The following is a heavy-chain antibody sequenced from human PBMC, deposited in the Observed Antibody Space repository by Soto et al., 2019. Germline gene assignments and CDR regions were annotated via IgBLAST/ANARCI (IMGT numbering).Heavy chain of an antibody. CDR3: AKDRAGYCSSASCFSPYYYYYYMDV. CDR2: ISWNSGSI. Sequence: GGSLRLSCAASGFTFDDYAMHWVRQAPGKGLEWVSGISWNSGSIGYADSVKGRFTISRDNAKNSLYLQMNSLRAEDTALYYCAKDRAGYCSSASCFSPYYYYYYMDVWGKGTTVTVSS. D-gene: IGHD2-2*01. CDR1: GFTFDDYA. V-gene: IGHV3-9*01. J-gene: IGHJ6*03.